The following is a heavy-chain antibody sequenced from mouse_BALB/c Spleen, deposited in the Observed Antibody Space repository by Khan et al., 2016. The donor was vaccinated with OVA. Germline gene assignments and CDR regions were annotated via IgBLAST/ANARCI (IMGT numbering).Heavy chain of an antibody. CDR2: INSDGIYT. D-gene: IGHD1-1*01. Sequence: EVELVESGGGLVKPGGSLKLSCAASGFTFSTYPMSWVRQTPEKRLEWVATINSDGIYTYYPDSVKGRFTISRDDDKNTRYLQSSSLRSEDAAMYYCARHNYGPFAYWGQGTLVTVSA. J-gene: IGHJ3*01. CDR1: GFTFSTYP. V-gene: IGHV5-9-3*01. CDR3: ARHNYGPFAY.